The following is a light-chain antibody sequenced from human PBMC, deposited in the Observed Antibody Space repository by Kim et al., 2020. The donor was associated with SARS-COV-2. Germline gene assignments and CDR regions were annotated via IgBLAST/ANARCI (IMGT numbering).Light chain of an antibody. V-gene: IGKV3-20*01. Sequence: EIVLTQSPGTLSLSPGERATLSCRASQSVSSSYLAWYQQKPGQAPRLLIYGASSRATGIPDRFSSSGSGTDFTLTISRLEPEDFAVYYCQQYGRTFGQGTKVDIK. CDR3: QQYGRT. J-gene: IGKJ1*01. CDR2: GAS. CDR1: QSVSSSY.